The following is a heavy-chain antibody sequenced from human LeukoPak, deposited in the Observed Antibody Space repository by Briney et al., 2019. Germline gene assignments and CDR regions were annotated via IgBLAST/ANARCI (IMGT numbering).Heavy chain of an antibody. J-gene: IGHJ4*02. CDR3: ARDLAYSRLDY. V-gene: IGHV3-7*01. D-gene: IGHD5-18*01. CDR2: INPDGNKK. Sequence: GGSLRLSCAVSGLTFSRSWMDWVRQAPGKGLEWVASINPDGNKKYSADSVKGRFTISRDNAENSLYLQMNSLRVEDTAFYYCARDLAYSRLDYWGQGMLVTVSS. CDR1: GLTFSRSW.